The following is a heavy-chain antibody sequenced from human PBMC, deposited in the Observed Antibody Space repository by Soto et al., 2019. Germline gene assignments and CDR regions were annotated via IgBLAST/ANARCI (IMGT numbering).Heavy chain of an antibody. Sequence: EEQLVEYGGGLVQPGGSLRLSCAASGFTFSTYSMNWVRQAPGKGLEWVSYISSGSSTIYYADSVKGRFTISRDNAKNSLFLQMNSLRAEDTAVYYCARESLVAGYDLGYWGQGTPVTVSS. D-gene: IGHD5-12*01. V-gene: IGHV3-48*01. CDR3: ARESLVAGYDLGY. CDR1: GFTFSTYS. J-gene: IGHJ4*02. CDR2: ISSGSSTI.